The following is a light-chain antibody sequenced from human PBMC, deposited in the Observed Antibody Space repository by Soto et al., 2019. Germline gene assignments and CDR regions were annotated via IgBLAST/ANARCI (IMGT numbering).Light chain of an antibody. CDR2: DAS. J-gene: IGKJ5*01. CDR3: QQRSNWIT. Sequence: EIVLTQSPATLSLSPGDTATLSCRASQSVSTWLSWYQQKPGQAHRLLIYDASNRATGIPARFSGSGSGTDFTHTISSLEPEDFAVYYCQQRSNWITVGQGTRLEIE. V-gene: IGKV3-11*01. CDR1: QSVSTW.